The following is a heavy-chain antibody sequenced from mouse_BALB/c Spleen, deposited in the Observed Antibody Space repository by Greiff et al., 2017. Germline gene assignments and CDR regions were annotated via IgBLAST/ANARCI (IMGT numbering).Heavy chain of an antibody. J-gene: IGHJ2*01. CDR1: GFSLTSYG. Sequence: QVQLKESGPGLVAPSQSLSITCPVSGFSLTSYGVHWVRPPPGKGLEWLGVIWAGGSTNYNSALMSRLSISKDNSKSQVFLKKNSLQTDDTTMYYCAREGVLTGHFDYWGQGTTLTVSS. D-gene: IGHD4-1*01. CDR2: IWAGGST. V-gene: IGHV2-9*02. CDR3: AREGVLTGHFDY.